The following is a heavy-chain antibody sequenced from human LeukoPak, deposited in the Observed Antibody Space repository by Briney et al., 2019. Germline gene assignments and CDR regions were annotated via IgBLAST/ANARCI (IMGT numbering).Heavy chain of an antibody. Sequence: PGRSLRLSCAASGFTFSSYGMHWVRQAPGKGLEWVAVISYDGSNKYYADSVKGRFTISRDNSKNMLYLQMNSLRAEDTAVYYCAKGQQLDYWGQGTLVTVSS. D-gene: IGHD6-13*01. J-gene: IGHJ4*02. CDR2: ISYDGSNK. CDR1: GFTFSSYG. CDR3: AKGQQLDY. V-gene: IGHV3-30*18.